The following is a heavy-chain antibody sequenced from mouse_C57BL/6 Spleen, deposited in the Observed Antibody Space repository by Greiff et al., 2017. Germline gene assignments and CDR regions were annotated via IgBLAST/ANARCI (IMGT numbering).Heavy chain of an antibody. Sequence: QVQLQQSGAELVKPGASVKISCKASGYAFSSYWMNWVKQRPGKGLEWIGQIYPGDGDTNYNGKFKGKATLTGDKSSSTAYMQLSSLTSEDSAVYFCAIDSSGYPFAYWGQGTLVTVSA. J-gene: IGHJ3*01. CDR1: GYAFSSYW. CDR2: IYPGDGDT. D-gene: IGHD3-2*02. CDR3: AIDSSGYPFAY. V-gene: IGHV1-80*01.